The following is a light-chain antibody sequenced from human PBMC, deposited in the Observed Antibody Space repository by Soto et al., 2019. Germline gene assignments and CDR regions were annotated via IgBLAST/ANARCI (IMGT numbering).Light chain of an antibody. V-gene: IGKV3-20*01. Sequence: EIVLTQSPGTLSLSPGERATLSCRASRRVSSTYFAWYQQKRGQAPRVLIYATSNRATGVPERFSGSGSGTDFTRTISRLEPEDFAVYYWQQYDNSPITFGQGTRLEVK. CDR2: ATS. J-gene: IGKJ5*01. CDR1: RRVSSTY. CDR3: QQYDNSPIT.